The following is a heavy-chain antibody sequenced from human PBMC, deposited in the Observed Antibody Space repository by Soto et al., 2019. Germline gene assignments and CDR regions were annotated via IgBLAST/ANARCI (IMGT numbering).Heavy chain of an antibody. CDR3: VRQQYDFLVDP. V-gene: IGHV3-21*01. Sequence: EVQLVESGGGLVKPGGSLRLSCAASGFSFSTYNMIWVRQAPGKGLEWVSSIDASSNHIYYADSVKGRFTISRDNGKSSLYLQMNSLRAEDTALYYCVRQQYDFLVDPWGQGTLVTVSS. J-gene: IGHJ5*02. D-gene: IGHD3-16*01. CDR1: GFSFSTYN. CDR2: IDASSNHI.